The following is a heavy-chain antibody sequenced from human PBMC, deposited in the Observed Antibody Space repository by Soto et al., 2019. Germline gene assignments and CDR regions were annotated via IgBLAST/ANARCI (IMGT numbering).Heavy chain of an antibody. CDR2: IYYSGQT. CDR1: GVSISDSSYY. Sequence: SETLSLTCSFSGVSISDSSYYWGWIRQPPGKGLQWIGSIYYSGQTYYNPSLKSRVTISIDRSKNQISLNLTSVTATDTAFYYCARHGSSWGQGTLVTVS. CDR3: ARHGSS. V-gene: IGHV4-39*01. J-gene: IGHJ5*02.